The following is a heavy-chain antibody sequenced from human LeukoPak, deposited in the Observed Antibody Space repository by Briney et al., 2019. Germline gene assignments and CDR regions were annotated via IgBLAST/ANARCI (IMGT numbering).Heavy chain of an antibody. CDR3: TRDRAGTQYWVEFDL. V-gene: IGHV3-66*03. Sequence: GGSLRLTCAASGFSVSSTYMSWVRQAPGKGLEWVSLIYTIGSTFYADSVMGRFTISRDNSKNTLFLQMNSLRAEDSAVYYCTRDRAGTQYWVEFDLWGQGTLVTVSS. CDR1: GFSVSSTY. CDR2: IYTIGST. D-gene: IGHD3-10*01. J-gene: IGHJ5*02.